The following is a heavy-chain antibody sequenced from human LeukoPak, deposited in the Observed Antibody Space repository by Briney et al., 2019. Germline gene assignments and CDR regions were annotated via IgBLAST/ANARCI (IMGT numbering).Heavy chain of an antibody. Sequence: ASVKVSCKASGYTFTSYDINWVRQATGQGLEWMGWMNPNSGNTGYAQKFQGRVTMTRNTSISTAYMELSSLRSEDTAVYYCARADADYYGSGSHNWFDPWGQGTLVTVSS. CDR1: GYTFTSYD. CDR3: ARADADYYGSGSHNWFDP. J-gene: IGHJ5*02. CDR2: MNPNSGNT. V-gene: IGHV1-8*01. D-gene: IGHD3-10*01.